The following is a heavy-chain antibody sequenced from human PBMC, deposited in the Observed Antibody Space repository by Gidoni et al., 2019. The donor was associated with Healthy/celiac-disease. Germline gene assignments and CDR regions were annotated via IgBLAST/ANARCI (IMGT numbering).Heavy chain of an antibody. Sequence: QVQLVQSGAEVTKPGASVKVSCKASGYTFPGYYMHWVRQAPGQGLEWMGWINPNSGGTNYAQKFQGWVTMTRDTSISIAYMELSRLRSDDTAVYYCARGAVDYDFWSGTPGGGMDVWGQGTTVTVSS. CDR3: ARGAVDYDFWSGTPGGGMDV. J-gene: IGHJ6*02. CDR2: INPNSGGT. D-gene: IGHD3-3*01. V-gene: IGHV1-2*04. CDR1: GYTFPGYY.